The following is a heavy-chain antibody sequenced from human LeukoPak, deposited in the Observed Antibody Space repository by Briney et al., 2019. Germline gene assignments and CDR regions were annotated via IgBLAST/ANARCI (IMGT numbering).Heavy chain of an antibody. CDR3: AIGYSSFNY. V-gene: IGHV4-34*01. CDR1: GGSFSGYY. J-gene: IGHJ4*02. Sequence: SETLSLTCAVYGGSFSGYYWSWIRQPPGKGLEWIGEINHSGGTNYNPSLKSRVTISVGTSKNQFSLKLSSVTAADTAVYYCAIGYSSFNYWGQGTLVTVSS. D-gene: IGHD6-19*01. CDR2: INHSGGT.